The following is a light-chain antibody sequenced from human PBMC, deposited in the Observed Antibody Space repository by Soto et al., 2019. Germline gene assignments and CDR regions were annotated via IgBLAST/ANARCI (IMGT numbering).Light chain of an antibody. V-gene: IGKV3-11*01. Sequence: EIVMTQSPATLSVSPGGRATLSCRASQSISSYLAWYQQKPGQAPRLLIYDASNRATGIPARFSGSGSGTDFTLTISSLEPEDFAVYYCQQRSNWLPLTFGGGTKVDIK. J-gene: IGKJ4*01. CDR1: QSISSY. CDR2: DAS. CDR3: QQRSNWLPLT.